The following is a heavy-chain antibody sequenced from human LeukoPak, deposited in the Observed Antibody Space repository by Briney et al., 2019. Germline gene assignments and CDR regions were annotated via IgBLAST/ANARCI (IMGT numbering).Heavy chain of an antibody. D-gene: IGHD1-20*01. J-gene: IGHJ4*02. V-gene: IGHV4-39*02. CDR1: GGSISSSSYY. CDR2: IYYSGST. Sequence: SETLSLTCTVSGGSISSSSYYWGWIRQPPGKGLEWIGGIYYSGSTHYNPSLKSRVTISVDTSKNHFSLRLSSVAAADTAVYYCARNTTTRINGDYSGRSFDYWGQGTLVTVSS. CDR3: ARNTTTRINGDYSGRSFDY.